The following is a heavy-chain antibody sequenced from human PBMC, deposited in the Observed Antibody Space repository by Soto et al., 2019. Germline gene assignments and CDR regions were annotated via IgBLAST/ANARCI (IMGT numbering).Heavy chain of an antibody. CDR1: GYTFTGYY. Sequence: ASVKVSCKASGYTFTGYYMHWVRQAPGQGLEWMGWINPNSGGTNYAQKLQGRVTLTTDTSTSTAYMELRSLRSDDTAVYYCARDYGDYDLVWFDPWGQGTLVTVSS. CDR2: INPNSGGT. CDR3: ARDYGDYDLVWFDP. D-gene: IGHD4-17*01. J-gene: IGHJ5*02. V-gene: IGHV1-2*02.